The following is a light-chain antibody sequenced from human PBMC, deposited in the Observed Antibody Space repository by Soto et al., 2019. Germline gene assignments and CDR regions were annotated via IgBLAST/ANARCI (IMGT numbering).Light chain of an antibody. Sequence: QSVLTQPPSASGTPGQRVTIYCSGSSSNIGSKTVNWYQQLPGTAPKLLIYSNNQRPSGVPDRFSGSKSGTSASLAISGLQSEDEADYYCAAWDDSLNGPVFGGGTKLTVL. CDR1: SSNIGSKT. V-gene: IGLV1-44*01. CDR2: SNN. CDR3: AAWDDSLNGPV. J-gene: IGLJ3*02.